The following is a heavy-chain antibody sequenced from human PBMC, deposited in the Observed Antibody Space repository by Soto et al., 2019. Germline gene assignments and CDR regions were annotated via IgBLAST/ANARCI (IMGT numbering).Heavy chain of an antibody. Sequence: GGSLRLSCAASGFTFSSYAMSWVRQAPGKGLEWVSAISGSGGSTYYADSVKGRFTISRDNSKNTLYLQMNSLRAEDTAVYYCAKSYVLRFLEWLLYLEYFDYWGQGTLVTVSS. CDR2: ISGSGGST. J-gene: IGHJ4*02. CDR3: AKSYVLRFLEWLLYLEYFDY. D-gene: IGHD3-3*01. V-gene: IGHV3-23*01. CDR1: GFTFSSYA.